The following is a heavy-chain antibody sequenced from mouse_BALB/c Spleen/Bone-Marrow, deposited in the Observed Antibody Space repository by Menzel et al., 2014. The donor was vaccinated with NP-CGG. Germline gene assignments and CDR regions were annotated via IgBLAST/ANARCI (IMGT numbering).Heavy chain of an antibody. CDR2: IDPANGNT. J-gene: IGHJ3*01. D-gene: IGHD1-1*01. CDR3: VMYYYGSSLFAY. CDR1: GFNIKDTY. Sequence: VQLQQSGAALVKPGASVKLSCTASGFNIKDTYMHWVKQRPEQGLEWIGRIDPANGNTKYDPKFQGKATITADTSSNTAYLQLSSLTSEDTAVYYCVMYYYGSSLFAYWGQGTLVTVSA. V-gene: IGHV14-3*02.